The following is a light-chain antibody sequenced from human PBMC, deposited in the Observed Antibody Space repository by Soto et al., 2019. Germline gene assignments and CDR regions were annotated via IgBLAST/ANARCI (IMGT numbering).Light chain of an antibody. CDR2: AAS. CDR3: QEYNNWPPA. J-gene: IGKJ1*01. CDR1: QGISSY. V-gene: IGKV1-9*01. Sequence: DIQLAQSPSFLSASVGDRVTITCRASQGISSYLAWYQQKPGKAPKLLIYAASTLQSGVPSRFSGRGSGTEFPLTISSLQSEDFAVYYCQEYNNWPPAFGQGTKVEIK.